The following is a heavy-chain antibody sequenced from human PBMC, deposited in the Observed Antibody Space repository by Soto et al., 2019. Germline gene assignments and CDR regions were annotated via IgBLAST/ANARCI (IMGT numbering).Heavy chain of an antibody. CDR1: GFTFSSYW. CDR3: ARAPYYYGSGSSTFDY. J-gene: IGHJ4*02. CDR2: INSDGSST. V-gene: IGHV3-74*01. Sequence: EVQLVESGGGLVQPGGSLRLSCAASGFTFSSYWMHWVRQAPGKGLVWVSRINSDGSSTSYADSVKGRFTISRDNAKNTRYLQMNSLRAEDTAVYYCARAPYYYGSGSSTFDYWGQGTLVTVSS. D-gene: IGHD3-10*01.